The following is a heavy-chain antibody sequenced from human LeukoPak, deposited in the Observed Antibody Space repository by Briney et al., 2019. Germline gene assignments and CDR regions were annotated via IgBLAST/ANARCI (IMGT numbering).Heavy chain of an antibody. CDR3: VRDHDGDYRFAFGI. CDR1: GFIFCSYS. Sequence: GGSLRLSCAASGFIFCSYSMDWVRQAPGKGLEWVSHISISGRTIYYTDSVKGRFTVSRDNAKNSLFLQMNSLRAEDTAVYYCVRDHDGDYRFAFGIWGQGTMVTVSS. V-gene: IGHV3-48*01. J-gene: IGHJ3*02. CDR2: ISISGRTI. D-gene: IGHD4-17*01.